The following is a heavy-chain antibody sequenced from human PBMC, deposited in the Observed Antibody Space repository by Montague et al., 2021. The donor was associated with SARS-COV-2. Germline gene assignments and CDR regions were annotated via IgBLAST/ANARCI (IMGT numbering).Heavy chain of an antibody. CDR3: ARCTRYYYDSTYYFDL. D-gene: IGHD3-22*01. J-gene: IGHJ2*01. CDR1: GGSISSGSYY. V-gene: IGHV4-61*10. CDR2: FNYSGSI. Sequence: SETLSLTCTVPGGSISSGSYYWSWLRPPTGKGLKWIIYFNYSGSINYNPSLQSPITLSIDTSKNQFPLKLSSVTAAATAVYFCARCTRYYYDSTYYFDLWGRGTLVTVSS.